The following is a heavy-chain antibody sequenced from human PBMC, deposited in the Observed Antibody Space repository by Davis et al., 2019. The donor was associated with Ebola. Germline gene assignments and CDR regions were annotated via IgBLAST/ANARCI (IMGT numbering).Heavy chain of an antibody. Sequence: ASVKVSCKVSGYTFTAYYLHWVRQAPGQGLEWMGRINPNSGGTNYAQKFQGRVTMTRDTSINTVYIELSRVTSDDTAVYYCARDMEGIVGLATFPIWGQGTMVTVSS. CDR2: INPNSGGT. J-gene: IGHJ3*02. CDR3: ARDMEGIVGLATFPI. D-gene: IGHD2-21*01. CDR1: GYTFTAYY. V-gene: IGHV1-2*06.